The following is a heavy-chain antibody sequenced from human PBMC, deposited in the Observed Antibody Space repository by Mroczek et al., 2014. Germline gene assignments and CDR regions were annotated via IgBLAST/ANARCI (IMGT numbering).Heavy chain of an antibody. D-gene: IGHD3-22*01. CDR2: IYYSGST. V-gene: IGHV4-59*01. J-gene: IGHJ6*03. Sequence: QVQLQESGPGLVKPSETLSLTCTVSGGSISSYYWSWIRQPPGKGLEWIGYIYYSGSTNYNPSLKSRVTISVDTSKNQFSLKLSSVTAADTAVYYCARVPMIVVPYYYYYMDVWGKGTTVTVSS. CDR1: GGSISSYY. CDR3: ARVPMIVVPYYYYYMDV.